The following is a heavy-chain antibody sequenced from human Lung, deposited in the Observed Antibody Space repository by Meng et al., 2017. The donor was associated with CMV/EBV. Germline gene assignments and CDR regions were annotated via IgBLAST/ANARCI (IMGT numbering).Heavy chain of an antibody. D-gene: IGHD3-16*01. V-gene: IGHV3-30*02. CDR2: IRHDGTNK. CDR1: GFRFDDYG. CDR3: AKDLLLFGGPNAYFDY. J-gene: IGHJ4*02. Sequence: GSXRLSXAASGFRFDDYGVHWVRQTPGKGLEWVAFIRHDGTNKFYGDSVKGRFTISRDNSKNTVYLQMNSLRPEETAVYYCAKDLLLFGGPNAYFDYWGQRTLVTVSS.